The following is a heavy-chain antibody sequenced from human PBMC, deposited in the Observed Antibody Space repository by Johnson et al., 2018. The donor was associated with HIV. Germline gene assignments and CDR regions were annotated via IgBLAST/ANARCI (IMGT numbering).Heavy chain of an antibody. CDR3: AKGHSSGYPKDAFDL. V-gene: IGHV3-30*02. Sequence: QVQLVESGGGVVQPGGSLRLSCVASGFIFNNFGMHWVRQAPGKGLEWVAFIRYDGDITYYLDSVKGRFTISRDNSKNTLYLQMNSLRTEDTAMYYCAKGHSSGYPKDAFDLWGRGTIVTVSS. D-gene: IGHD5-12*01. CDR2: IRYDGDIT. J-gene: IGHJ3*01. CDR1: GFIFNNFG.